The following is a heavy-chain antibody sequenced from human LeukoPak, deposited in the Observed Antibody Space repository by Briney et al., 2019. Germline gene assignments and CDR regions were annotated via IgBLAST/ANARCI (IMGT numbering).Heavy chain of an antibody. D-gene: IGHD6-19*01. V-gene: IGHV3-74*01. J-gene: IGHJ4*02. Sequence: GGSLRLSCAASGFTFSSYWMHWVRQAPGKGLVWVSRINSDGSSTSYADSVKGRFTISRDNAKNTLYLQMNSLRAEDTAVYYCARAGYSSGWYYFDYWGQGTLVTVSS. CDR2: INSDGSST. CDR1: GFTFSSYW. CDR3: ARAGYSSGWYYFDY.